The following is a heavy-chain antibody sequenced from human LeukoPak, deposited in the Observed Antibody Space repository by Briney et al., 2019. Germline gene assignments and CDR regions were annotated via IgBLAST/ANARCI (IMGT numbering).Heavy chain of an antibody. J-gene: IGHJ6*03. CDR2: IYYSEST. CDR1: GGSISSYY. Sequence: PSETLSLTCTVSGGSISSYYWSWIRQPPGKGLEWIGYIYYSESTDYNPSLKSRVTISVDTSKNQFSLKLNSVTAADTAVYYCARDSTSRYYYYMDVWGKGTTVTVSS. V-gene: IGHV4-59*01. CDR3: ARDSTSRYYYYMDV.